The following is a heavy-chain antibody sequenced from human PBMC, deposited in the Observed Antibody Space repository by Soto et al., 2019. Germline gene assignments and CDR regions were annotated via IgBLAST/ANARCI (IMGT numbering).Heavy chain of an antibody. J-gene: IGHJ4*02. V-gene: IGHV3-33*01. Sequence: QVQLVESGGGVVQPGRSLRLSCAASGFTFSSYGMHWVRQAPGKGLEWVALIWYDGSNKYYADSVKGRFTISRDNSKNALYLQMNSLRAEDTAVYYCAREVGHVDYWGQGNLVTVSS. CDR1: GFTFSSYG. CDR2: IWYDGSNK. CDR3: AREVGHVDY. D-gene: IGHD3-10*01.